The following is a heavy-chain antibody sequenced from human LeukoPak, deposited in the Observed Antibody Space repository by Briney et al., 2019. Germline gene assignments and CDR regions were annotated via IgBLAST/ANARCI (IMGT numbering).Heavy chain of an antibody. J-gene: IGHJ4*02. V-gene: IGHV3-7*01. Sequence: AGGSLRLSCAASGFTFSSYWMSWVRQAPGKGLEWVANIKQDGSEKYYVDSVKGRFTISRDNAKNSLYLQMNSLRAEDTAVYYCARESILWFGELGFDYWGQGTLVTVSS. CDR3: ARESILWFGELGFDY. D-gene: IGHD3-10*01. CDR2: IKQDGSEK. CDR1: GFTFSSYW.